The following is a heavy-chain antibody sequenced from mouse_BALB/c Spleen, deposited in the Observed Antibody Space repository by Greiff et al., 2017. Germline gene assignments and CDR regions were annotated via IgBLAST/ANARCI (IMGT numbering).Heavy chain of an antibody. D-gene: IGHD2-1*01. CDR3: ARPYGNSPWFAY. CDR1: GFTFSSYS. CDR2: ISSGGSST. V-gene: IGHV5-9-4*01. J-gene: IGHJ3*01. Sequence: EVKLVESGGGLVKPGGSLKLSCAASGFTFSSYSMSWVRQSPEKRLEWVAEISSGGSSTYYPDTVTGRFTISRDNAKHTLYLEMSSLGSEDTAMYYCARPYGNSPWFAYWGQGTLVTVSA.